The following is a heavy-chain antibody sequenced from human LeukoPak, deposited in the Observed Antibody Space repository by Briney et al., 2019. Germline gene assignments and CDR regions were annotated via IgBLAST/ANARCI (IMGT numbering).Heavy chain of an antibody. CDR2: IRFDGSTK. Sequence: GGSLRLSCATSGFTFSNYGMHWVRQAPGKGLEWVAFIRFDGSTKYYADSVKGRFTISRDNAKNSLYLQMNSLRAEDTAVYYCARDPGSGYEEHFDYWGQGTLVTVSS. CDR1: GFTFSNYG. CDR3: ARDPGSGYEEHFDY. J-gene: IGHJ4*02. V-gene: IGHV3-30*02. D-gene: IGHD5-12*01.